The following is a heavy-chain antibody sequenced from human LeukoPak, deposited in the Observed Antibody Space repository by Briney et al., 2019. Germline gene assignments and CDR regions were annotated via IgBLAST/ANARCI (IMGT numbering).Heavy chain of an antibody. CDR2: YFDSSST. D-gene: IGHD3-9*01. CDR1: GCTISSSDLY. J-gene: IGHJ2*01. Sequence: AETLTLTCTVSGCTISSSDLYWGRHPQAPGQELEGVVSYFDSSSTFYNPSLKSRVTISVDTSKNQFSLRLSSVTAADTAVFYCARRTYKILRGTEYGYWYFDLWGRGTLVTVSS. V-gene: IGHV4-39*01. CDR3: ARRTYKILRGTEYGYWYFDL.